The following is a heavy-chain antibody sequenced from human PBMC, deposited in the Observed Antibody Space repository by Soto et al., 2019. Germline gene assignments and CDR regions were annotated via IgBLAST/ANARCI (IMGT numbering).Heavy chain of an antibody. D-gene: IGHD3-22*01. J-gene: IGHJ6*02. Sequence: AASVKVSCKASGGTFSSYAISWVRQAPGQGLEWTGGIIPIFGTANYAQKFQGRVTITADESTSTAYMELSSLRSEDTAVYYCARDPPLYYYDSSADYGMDVWGQGTTVTVSS. V-gene: IGHV1-69*13. CDR3: ARDPPLYYYDSSADYGMDV. CDR1: GGTFSSYA. CDR2: IIPIFGTA.